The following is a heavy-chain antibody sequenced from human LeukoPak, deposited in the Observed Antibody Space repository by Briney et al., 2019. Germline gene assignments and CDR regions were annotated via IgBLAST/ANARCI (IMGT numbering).Heavy chain of an antibody. D-gene: IGHD2-2*01. CDR1: GFTFSSYA. CDR3: ARDSRRYCSSTSCYGRLDY. Sequence: GGSLRLSCAASGFTFSSYAMSWVRQAPGKGLEWVSAISGSGGSTYYADSVKGRFTISRDNSKNTLYLQMNSLRAEDTAVYYCARDSRRYCSSTSCYGRLDYWGQGTLVTVSS. J-gene: IGHJ4*02. CDR2: ISGSGGST. V-gene: IGHV3-23*01.